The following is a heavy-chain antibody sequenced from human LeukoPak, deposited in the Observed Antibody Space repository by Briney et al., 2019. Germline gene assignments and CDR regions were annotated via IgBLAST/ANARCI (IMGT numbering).Heavy chain of an antibody. V-gene: IGHV1-2*02. Sequence: ASVKVSCKASGYNFAAYYFHWVRQAPGQGLEWMGWMSPNTGDANYAHNFRGRVAMTRDPSINTAYLDPTNLGSGDTASFYFSQAFYGDSLDLWGQGTLVSVAS. CDR2: MSPNTGDA. J-gene: IGHJ5*02. D-gene: IGHD2-21*02. CDR3: SQAFYGDSLDL. CDR1: GYNFAAYY.